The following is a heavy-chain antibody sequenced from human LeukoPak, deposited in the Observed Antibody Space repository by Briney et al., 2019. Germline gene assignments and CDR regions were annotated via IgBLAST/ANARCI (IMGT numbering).Heavy chain of an antibody. CDR1: GFTFSSYA. CDR2: ISYDGSNK. J-gene: IGHJ4*02. CDR3: AKGYGSGSYYNEFLDY. D-gene: IGHD3-10*01. V-gene: IGHV3-30*18. Sequence: GGSLRLSCAASGFTFSSYAMSWVRQAPGKGLEWVAVISYDGSNKYYADSVKGRFTISRDNSKNTLYLQMNSLRAEDTAVYYCAKGYGSGSYYNEFLDYWGQGTLVTVSS.